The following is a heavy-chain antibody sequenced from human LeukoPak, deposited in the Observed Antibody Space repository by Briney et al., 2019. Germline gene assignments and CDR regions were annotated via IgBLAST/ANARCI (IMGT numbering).Heavy chain of an antibody. J-gene: IGHJ4*02. CDR1: GYTLTELS. CDR2: FDPEDGET. Sequence: ASVKVSCKVSGYTLTELSMHWVRHAPGKGLEWMGGFDPEDGETIYAQKFQGRVTMTEDTSTDTAYMDLSSLRSEDTAFYYCAAPAVADRYYFDYWGQGTLVTVSS. D-gene: IGHD6-19*01. V-gene: IGHV1-24*01. CDR3: AAPAVADRYYFDY.